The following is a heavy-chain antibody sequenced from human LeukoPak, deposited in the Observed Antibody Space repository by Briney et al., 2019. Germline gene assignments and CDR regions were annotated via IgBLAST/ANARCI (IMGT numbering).Heavy chain of an antibody. D-gene: IGHD3-10*02. CDR3: AELGITMIGGV. Sequence: GGSLRLSCAASGFTFTAYTINWVRQAPGKGLEWVSYISGSTTDIYYADSVKGRFTISRDNAKNSLYLQMNSLRAEDTTVYYCAELGITMIGGVWGKGTTVTISS. CDR2: ISGSTTDI. CDR1: GFTFTAYT. V-gene: IGHV3-21*01. J-gene: IGHJ6*04.